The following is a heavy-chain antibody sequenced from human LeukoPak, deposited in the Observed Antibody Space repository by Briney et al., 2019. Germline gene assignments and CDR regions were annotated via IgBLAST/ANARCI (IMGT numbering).Heavy chain of an antibody. CDR1: GFGFSTFD. J-gene: IGHJ4*02. Sequence: PGGSLRLSCAASGFGFSTFDMTWVRQAPGKGLEWVSSISGSGIYTFTADSVKGRFSISRDNSQNTLYLQMYSLRAEDTAIYFCASKLAGATYYFDSWGQGTLVTVSS. CDR3: ASKLAGATYYFDS. D-gene: IGHD6-19*01. V-gene: IGHV3-23*01. CDR2: ISGSGIYT.